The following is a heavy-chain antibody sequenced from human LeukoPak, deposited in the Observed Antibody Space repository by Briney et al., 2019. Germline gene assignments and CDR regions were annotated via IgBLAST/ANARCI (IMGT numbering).Heavy chain of an antibody. Sequence: PGGSLRLSCAASGFTVSDNYMSWVRQAPGKGLEWVSVIYSGGSTNYADSVKGRFTISRDNSKNTLYLQMNSLRAEDTAVYYCAKDSSVYYYDSRNFDYWGQGTLVTVSS. CDR2: IYSGGST. CDR3: AKDSSVYYYDSRNFDY. CDR1: GFTVSDNY. D-gene: IGHD3-22*01. V-gene: IGHV3-66*01. J-gene: IGHJ4*02.